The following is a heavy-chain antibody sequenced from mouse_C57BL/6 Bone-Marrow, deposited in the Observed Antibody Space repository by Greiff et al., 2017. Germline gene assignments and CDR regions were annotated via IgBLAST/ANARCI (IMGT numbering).Heavy chain of an antibody. CDR3: ASHYGSSYVDGYFDV. V-gene: IGHV1-53*01. Sequence: VQLQQPGTELVKPGASVKLSCQASGYTFTSYWMHWVKQRPGQGLGWIGNINPSNGGTNYNEKFKSKATLTVDKSASTAYRQLSSLTSEDSAVYYCASHYGSSYVDGYFDVWGTGTTVTVSS. J-gene: IGHJ1*03. CDR1: GYTFTSYW. CDR2: INPSNGGT. D-gene: IGHD1-1*01.